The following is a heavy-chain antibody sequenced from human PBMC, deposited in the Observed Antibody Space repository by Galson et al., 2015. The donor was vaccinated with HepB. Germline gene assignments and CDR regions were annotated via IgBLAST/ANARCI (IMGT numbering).Heavy chain of an antibody. J-gene: IGHJ4*02. V-gene: IGHV3-73*01. CDR3: IRMADLSGYSSS. Sequence: SLRLSCAASGFTFSGSAIHWVRQTSGKGLEWVGRIRSKASNYATAYAASVEGRFTISREDSKNTAYLHMKSLKTEDTAVYYCIRMADLSGYSSSWGQGTLVTVSS. CDR1: GFTFSGSA. CDR2: IRSKASNYAT. D-gene: IGHD6-13*01.